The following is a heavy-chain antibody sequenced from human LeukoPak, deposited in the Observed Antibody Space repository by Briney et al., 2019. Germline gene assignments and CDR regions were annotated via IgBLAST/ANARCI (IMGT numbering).Heavy chain of an antibody. J-gene: IGHJ6*03. CDR2: ISSSSSYI. CDR3: AATHYDQYYYYYYMDV. Sequence: GGSLRLSCAASGFTFSSYNMNWVRQAPGKGLEWVSSISSSSSYIYYADSVKGRFTISRDNAKNSLYLQMNSLRAEDTAVYYCAATHYDQYYYYYYMDVWGKGTTVTVSS. V-gene: IGHV3-21*01. D-gene: IGHD5-12*01. CDR1: GFTFSSYN.